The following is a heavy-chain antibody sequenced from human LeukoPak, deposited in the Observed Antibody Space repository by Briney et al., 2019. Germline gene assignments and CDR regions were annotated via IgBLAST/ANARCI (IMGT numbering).Heavy chain of an antibody. Sequence: ASVKASCKTSGYTFTGYYIHWVRQAPGQGLEWMGWINPNGGGTNYPQKFQGRVTMTRDTSISTAYMEFTRLRSDDTAVYYCTRDGGQHLGVLNYWGQGTQVIVSS. J-gene: IGHJ4*02. CDR1: GYTFTGYY. CDR3: TRDGGQHLGVLNY. V-gene: IGHV1-2*02. D-gene: IGHD2-2*01. CDR2: INPNGGGT.